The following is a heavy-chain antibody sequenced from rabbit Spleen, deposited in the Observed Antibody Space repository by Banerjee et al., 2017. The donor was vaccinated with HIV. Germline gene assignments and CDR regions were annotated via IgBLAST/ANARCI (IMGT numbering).Heavy chain of an antibody. J-gene: IGHJ6*01. D-gene: IGHD8-1*01. CDR1: GFSFSNKAV. CDR3: ARDTGSSFSSYGMDL. V-gene: IGHV1S45*01. CDR2: IDAGSSGFT. Sequence: QEQLVESGGGLVKPEGSLTLTCKASGFSFSNKAVMCWVRQAPGKGLEWIACIDAGSSGFTYFATWAKGRFTISKTSSTTVTLQMTSLTAADTATYFCARDTGSSFSSYGMDLWGPGTLVTVS.